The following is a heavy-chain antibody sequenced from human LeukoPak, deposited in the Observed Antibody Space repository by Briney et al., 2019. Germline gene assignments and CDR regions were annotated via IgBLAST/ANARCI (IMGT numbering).Heavy chain of an antibody. J-gene: IGHJ5*02. Sequence: SETLSLTCTVSGGSISSYYWSWIRQPPGKGLEWIGYIYYSGSTNYNPSLKSRVTISVDTSKNQFSLKLSSVTAADTAVYYCARIAAAGGYNWFDPWGQGTLVTVFS. CDR1: GGSISSYY. D-gene: IGHD6-13*01. CDR3: ARIAAAGGYNWFDP. CDR2: IYYSGST. V-gene: IGHV4-59*01.